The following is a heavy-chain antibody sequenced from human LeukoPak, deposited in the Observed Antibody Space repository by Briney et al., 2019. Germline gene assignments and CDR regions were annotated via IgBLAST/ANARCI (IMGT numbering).Heavy chain of an antibody. Sequence: GSLRLSCAASGFTFSDYYMSWIRQAPGKGLEWIGSIYYSGSTYYNPSLKSRVTISVDTSKNQFSLKLSSVTAADTAVYYCARRLRVSGSGWYWGQGTLVTVSS. CDR3: ARRLRVSGSGWY. V-gene: IGHV4-39*01. D-gene: IGHD6-19*01. CDR2: IYYSGST. CDR1: GFTFSDYY. J-gene: IGHJ4*02.